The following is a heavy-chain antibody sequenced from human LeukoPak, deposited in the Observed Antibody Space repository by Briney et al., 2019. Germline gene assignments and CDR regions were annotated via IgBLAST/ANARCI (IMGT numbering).Heavy chain of an antibody. Sequence: SVKVSCKASGGTFSSYAISRVRQAPGQGLEWMGGIIPIFGTANYAQKFQGRVTITADKSTRTAYMELSSLRSEDTAVYYCARRNWNDPYYFDYWGQGTLVTVSS. D-gene: IGHD1-1*01. CDR1: GGTFSSYA. V-gene: IGHV1-69*06. CDR3: ARRNWNDPYYFDY. CDR2: IIPIFGTA. J-gene: IGHJ4*02.